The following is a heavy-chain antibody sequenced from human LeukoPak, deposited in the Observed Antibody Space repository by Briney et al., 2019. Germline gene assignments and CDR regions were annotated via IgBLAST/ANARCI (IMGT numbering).Heavy chain of an antibody. CDR3: ARDIRYSSSWPDAFDI. CDR2: ISAFNGNS. J-gene: IGHJ3*02. V-gene: IGHV1-18*01. D-gene: IGHD6-13*01. CDR1: GYTFNNYG. Sequence: GASVKVSCKASGYTFNNYGITWVRQAPGQGLEWMGWISAFNGNSRSAQNLQDRLTMTTDTSTSTAYMELRSLRSDDTAVYYCARDIRYSSSWPDAFDIWGQGTMVTVSS.